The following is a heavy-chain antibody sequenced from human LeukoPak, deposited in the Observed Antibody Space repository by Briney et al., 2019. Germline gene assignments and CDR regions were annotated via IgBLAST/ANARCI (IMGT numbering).Heavy chain of an antibody. CDR1: GYSFTSYW. V-gene: IGHV5-51*01. D-gene: IGHD6-19*01. Sequence: GESLQISCKASGYSFTSYWIGWGRQMPGKGLEWMGIIYPGDSDTRYSPSFQAQFIISVPKSVTTAYLQWSSLKASDTAIYYCARPLRGSGWYSASNSPFDFWGQGTLVTVSS. CDR2: IYPGDSDT. J-gene: IGHJ4*02. CDR3: ARPLRGSGWYSASNSPFDF.